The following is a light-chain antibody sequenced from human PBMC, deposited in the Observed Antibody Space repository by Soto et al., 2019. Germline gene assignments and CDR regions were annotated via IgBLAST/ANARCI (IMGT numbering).Light chain of an antibody. CDR3: QQYHNIPGT. CDR2: ASS. J-gene: IGKJ4*01. V-gene: IGKV1-8*01. CDR1: QGISTY. Sequence: AIRMTQSPSSFSASAGDRVTITCRGSQGISTYLAWYQQKPGKAPKLLIYASSTLQSGLPSRFSGSGSGTDFTLTISCLESEDFATYYCQQYHNIPGTFGGGTKVEIQ.